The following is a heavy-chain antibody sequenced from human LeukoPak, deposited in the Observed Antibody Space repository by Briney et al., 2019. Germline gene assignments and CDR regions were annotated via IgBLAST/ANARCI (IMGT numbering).Heavy chain of an antibody. CDR2: INHSGYT. V-gene: IGHV4-34*01. CDR3: TRAVAGHPD. D-gene: IGHD5-12*01. Sequence: PSETLSLTCAVSGVPFSNYYWSWVRQSPRQGLEWIGEINHSGYTNYNPSLESRVTMSIDTSKNQFSLRLTSVTAADTGVYYCTRAVAGHPDWGQGTLVTVSS. J-gene: IGHJ4*02. CDR1: GVPFSNYY.